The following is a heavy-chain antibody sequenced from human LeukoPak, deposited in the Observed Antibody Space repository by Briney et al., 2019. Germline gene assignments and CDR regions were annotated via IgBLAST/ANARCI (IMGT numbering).Heavy chain of an antibody. CDR1: GGSIGSSSYY. Sequence: SETLSLTCTVSGGSIGSSSYYWGWIRQPPGKGLEWIGSIYYSGSTYYNPSLKSRVTISVDTSKNQFSLKLSSVTAADTAVYYCARPTYYDFWSGFSAFDIWGQGTMVTVSS. CDR3: ARPTYYDFWSGFSAFDI. CDR2: IYYSGST. D-gene: IGHD3-3*01. J-gene: IGHJ3*02. V-gene: IGHV4-39*07.